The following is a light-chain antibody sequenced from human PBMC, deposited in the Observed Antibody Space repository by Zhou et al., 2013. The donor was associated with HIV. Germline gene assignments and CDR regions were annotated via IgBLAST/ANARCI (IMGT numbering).Light chain of an antibody. Sequence: DIVMTQSPLSLPVTPGEPASISCRSSQSLLHSNGYSYLDWYLQKPGQTPQLLIYLDSNRASGVPDRFSGSGSGTDFTLKISRVEAGDVGVYYCMQALQTPATFGQGTKVEI. CDR1: QSLLHSNGYSY. V-gene: IGKV2-28*01. CDR2: LDS. J-gene: IGKJ1*01. CDR3: MQALQTPAT.